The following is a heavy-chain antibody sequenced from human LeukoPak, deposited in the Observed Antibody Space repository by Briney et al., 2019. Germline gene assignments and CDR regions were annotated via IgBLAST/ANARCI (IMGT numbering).Heavy chain of an antibody. CDR3: ARGCSGGSCYPGSYYYGMDV. CDR1: GYTFTSYD. V-gene: IGHV1-8*01. Sequence: GASVTVSFTASGYTFTSYDINWVRQATGQGLEWMGWMNPNSGNTGYAQKFQGRVTMTRNTSISTAYMELSSLRSEDTAVYYCARGCSGGSCYPGSYYYGMDVWGQGTTVTVSS. J-gene: IGHJ6*02. D-gene: IGHD2-15*01. CDR2: MNPNSGNT.